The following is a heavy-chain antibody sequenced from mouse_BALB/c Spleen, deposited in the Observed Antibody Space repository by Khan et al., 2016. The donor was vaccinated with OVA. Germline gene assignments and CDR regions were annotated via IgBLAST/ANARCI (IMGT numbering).Heavy chain of an antibody. CDR2: IWGGGSS. J-gene: IGHJ4*01. V-gene: IGHV2-6-5*01. CDR3: AKGVWSYYFALDY. CDR1: GFSLTDYG. Sequence: QMQLEESGPGLVAPSQSLSITCTVSGFSLTDYGVSWIRQLPGKGLEWLGVIWGGGSSYYNSALKSRLSISKDNSKSHVLLKMSSLQTDDTAMYYCAKGVWSYYFALDYWGQGTSVTVSS.